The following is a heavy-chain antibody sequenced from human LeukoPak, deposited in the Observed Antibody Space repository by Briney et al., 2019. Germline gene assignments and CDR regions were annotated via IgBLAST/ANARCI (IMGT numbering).Heavy chain of an antibody. J-gene: IGHJ4*02. D-gene: IGHD3-22*01. CDR3: APYDSTLRAFDY. V-gene: IGHV4-31*03. CDR1: GGSISSGGYY. CDR2: IYYSGST. Sequence: SETLSLTCTVSGGSISSGGYYCSWIRQHPGMGLEWIGYIYYSGSTYYNPSLKSRVTLSVDTSKNQFSLKLSSVTAADTAVYYCAPYDSTLRAFDYWGQGTLVTVSS.